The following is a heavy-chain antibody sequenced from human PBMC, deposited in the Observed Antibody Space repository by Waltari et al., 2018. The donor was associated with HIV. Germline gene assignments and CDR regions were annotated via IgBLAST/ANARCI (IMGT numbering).Heavy chain of an antibody. CDR2: LYNEGRT. CDR3: ARMKRSYGSGQARYFYFGMDV. CDR1: GFSVGDNY. D-gene: IGHD3-10*01. J-gene: IGHJ6*02. Sequence: VQLVESGGGLVLLGGSLGPLRPAPGFSVGDNYMSWVSLTLGKGLQWVSVLYNEGRTQYIDAVKGRLTIFRDNSKNALYLQMNSLRVDDTAVYYCARMKRSYGSGQARYFYFGMDVWGQGTTVIVSS. V-gene: IGHV3-53*01.